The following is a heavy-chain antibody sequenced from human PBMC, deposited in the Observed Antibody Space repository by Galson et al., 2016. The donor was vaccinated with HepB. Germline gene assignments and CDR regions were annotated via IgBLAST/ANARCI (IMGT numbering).Heavy chain of an antibody. CDR2: INGDGSDT. CDR1: GLSFSIYW. V-gene: IGHV3-74*01. J-gene: IGHJ5*02. CDR3: ARSDHFDP. D-gene: IGHD1-14*01. Sequence: SLRLSCAASGLSFSIYWMHWVRQAPGKGLVWVSRINGDGSDTYCADSVKGRFTVSRDNAKNTLYLQMNSLSVEDTAVYYCARSDHFDPWGQGTLVTVSA.